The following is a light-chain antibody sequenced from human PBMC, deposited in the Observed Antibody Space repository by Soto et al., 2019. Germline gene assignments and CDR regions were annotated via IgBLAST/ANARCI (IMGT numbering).Light chain of an antibody. CDR3: NSYTSISTQV. J-gene: IGLJ1*01. Sequence: QSVLTQPASVSGSPGQSITISCTGTSSDVGTYNLVSWYQQHPGKAPKLMIYEVTNRPSGVSNRFSGSKSGNTASLTISGLQAEDEADYYCNSYTSISTQVFGTGTKVTVL. CDR2: EVT. CDR1: SSDVGTYNL. V-gene: IGLV2-14*02.